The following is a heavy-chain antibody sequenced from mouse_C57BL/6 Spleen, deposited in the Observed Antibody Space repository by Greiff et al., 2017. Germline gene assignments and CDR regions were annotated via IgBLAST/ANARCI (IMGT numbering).Heavy chain of an antibody. Sequence: VQLQQPGAELVMPGASVKLSCKASGYTFTSYWMHWVKQRPGQGLEWIGEIDPSDSYTNYNQKFKGKSTLTVDKSSSTAYMQLSSLTSEDSAVYYSARGYDYGAWFAYWGQGTLVTVSA. D-gene: IGHD2-4*01. J-gene: IGHJ3*01. CDR3: ARGYDYGAWFAY. V-gene: IGHV1-69*01. CDR2: IDPSDSYT. CDR1: GYTFTSYW.